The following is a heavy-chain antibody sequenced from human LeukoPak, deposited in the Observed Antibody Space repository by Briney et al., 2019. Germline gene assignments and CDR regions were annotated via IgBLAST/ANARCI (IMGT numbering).Heavy chain of an antibody. D-gene: IGHD2-2*02. J-gene: IGHJ4*02. V-gene: IGHV5-51*01. CDR2: IYPGDSDT. Sequence: GESLKIFLKGSGYNFSNYWNAWVRQMPGKGLEWMGIIYPGDSDTRYSPSLQGQVTISADKSISTAYLQWSSLKASDTAMYYCARAPEYQPLLYKSCHFDYWGQGTLVTVSS. CDR3: ARAPEYQPLLYKSCHFDY. CDR1: GYNFSNYW.